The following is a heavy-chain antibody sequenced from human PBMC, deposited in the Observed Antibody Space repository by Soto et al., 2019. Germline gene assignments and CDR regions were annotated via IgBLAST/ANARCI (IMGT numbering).Heavy chain of an antibody. Sequence: EVQLLDSGGGLVQPGGSLRLSCDASGFTFRNYAMNWVRQAPGKGLDWVSAISGSGGSTYYADSVKGRFTISRDNSKNTLYLQMSGLRAEDTAVYYCAKGPLCSGDDLDYWGQGTMVTVSS. CDR2: ISGSGGST. V-gene: IGHV3-23*01. J-gene: IGHJ4*02. CDR1: GFTFRNYA. CDR3: AKGPLCSGDDLDY. D-gene: IGHD3-3*01.